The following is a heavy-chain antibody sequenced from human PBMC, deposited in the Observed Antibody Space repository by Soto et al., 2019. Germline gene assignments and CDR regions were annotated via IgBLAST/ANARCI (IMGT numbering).Heavy chain of an antibody. CDR3: ARGGGVGVAGSAAFDM. CDR1: GYPVTAYY. Sequence: QLHLVQSGAVVKKPGASVTVSCSASGYPVTAYYMHWVRQAPGRGLEWMGGINPATGAAKYTQTYQGRGTLTRDTSTSKVFMELSGLTSGDAAAFFCARGGGVGVAGSAAFDMWGQGTLVTVSS. V-gene: IGHV1-2*02. J-gene: IGHJ3*02. CDR2: INPATGAA. D-gene: IGHD3-3*01.